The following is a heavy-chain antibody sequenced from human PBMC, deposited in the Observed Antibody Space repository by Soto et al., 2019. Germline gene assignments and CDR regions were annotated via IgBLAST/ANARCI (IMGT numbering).Heavy chain of an antibody. D-gene: IGHD1-1*01. CDR3: ARPIPFRYHFDH. CDR2: ISDYNDNT. CDR1: GYSFSSYG. J-gene: IGHJ4*02. V-gene: IGHV1-18*04. Sequence: QVQLVQSGAEVKKPGASVKVSCKASGYSFSSYGIAWVRQAPGQGLEWMGWISDYNDNTKYVDKLQGRVTMTTDTSTSTVYMELRRLRKDDTAVYYCARPIPFRYHFDHWGQGTLVTVSS.